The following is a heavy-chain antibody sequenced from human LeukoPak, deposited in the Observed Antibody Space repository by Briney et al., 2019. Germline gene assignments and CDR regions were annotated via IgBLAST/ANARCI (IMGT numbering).Heavy chain of an antibody. D-gene: IGHD3-3*02. CDR2: IFYAGST. V-gene: IGHV4-28*01. CDR1: GYSISSNHW. Sequence: PSETLSLTCAVSGYSISSNHWWGRIRQPPGKGLEWIGYIFYAGSTYYNPSLKSRVTTSVDTSKNQFSLRLSSVTAVDTAVYYCARIGPILGAAWVVYWGQGTLVSVSS. J-gene: IGHJ4*02. CDR3: ARIGPILGAAWVVY.